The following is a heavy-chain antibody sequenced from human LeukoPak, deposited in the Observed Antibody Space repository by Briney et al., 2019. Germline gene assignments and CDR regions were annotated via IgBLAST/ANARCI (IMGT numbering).Heavy chain of an antibody. V-gene: IGHV3-7*01. CDR3: VRVKHRFDGNTFGCFFDS. J-gene: IGHJ4*02. CDR2: IKQDGTEK. CDR1: GFTYSSYL. D-gene: IGHD3-16*01. Sequence: GGSLRLSCAASGFTYSSYLMSWVRQAPGKGLEWVATIKQDGTEKYYADSVKGRFTISKDTAKNSLFLQMNSLTVEDTSMYYCVRVKHRFDGNTFGCFFDSWGQGTLVTVSS.